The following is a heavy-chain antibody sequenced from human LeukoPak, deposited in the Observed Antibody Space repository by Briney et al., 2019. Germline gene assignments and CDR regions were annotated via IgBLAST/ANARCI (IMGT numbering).Heavy chain of an antibody. CDR2: INPNSGGT. V-gene: IGHV1-2*04. CDR1: GYTFTGYY. Sequence: ASVKVSCKASGYTFTGYYMHWVRLAPGQGLEWMGWINPNSGGTNYAQKFQGWVTMTRDTSISTAYMELSRLRSDDTAVYYCARGDENLQSLTLDYWGQGTLVTVSS. D-gene: IGHD1-7*01. J-gene: IGHJ4*02. CDR3: ARGDENLQSLTLDY.